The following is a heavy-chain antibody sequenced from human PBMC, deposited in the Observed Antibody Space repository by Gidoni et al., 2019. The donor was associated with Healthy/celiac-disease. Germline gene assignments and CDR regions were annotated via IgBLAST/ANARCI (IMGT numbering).Heavy chain of an antibody. CDR2: ISSSGSTI. Sequence: EVQLVESGGGLVQPVGSLRLSCAASGFPFSSYEMNWVRQAPGKGLEWVSYISSSGSTIYYADSVKGRITISRDNAKNSLYLQMNSLRAEDTAVYYCARDILSWSYRELPDYWGQGTLVTVSS. CDR1: GFPFSSYE. D-gene: IGHD1-26*01. CDR3: ARDILSWSYRELPDY. J-gene: IGHJ4*02. V-gene: IGHV3-48*03.